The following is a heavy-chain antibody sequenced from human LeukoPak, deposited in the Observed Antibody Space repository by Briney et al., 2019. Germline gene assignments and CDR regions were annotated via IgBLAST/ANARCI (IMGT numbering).Heavy chain of an antibody. J-gene: IGHJ1*01. V-gene: IGHV3-23*01. CDR1: GFTFSSYA. CDR2: ISGSGGST. Sequence: PGGSLRLSCAVSGFTFSSYAMSWVCQAPGKGLEWVSAISGSGGSTDYADSVKGRFTISRDNSKNTLYLLMNSLRAEDTAVYYCAKGSSAEYFQHWGQGPMVTVSS. CDR3: AKGSSAEYFQH.